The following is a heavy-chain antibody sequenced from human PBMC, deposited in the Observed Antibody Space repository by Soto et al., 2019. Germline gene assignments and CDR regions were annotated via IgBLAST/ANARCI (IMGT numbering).Heavy chain of an antibody. V-gene: IGHV1-69*12. Sequence: QVQLVQSGAEVKKPGSSVKVSCKASGGTFSSYAISWVRQAPGQGLEWMGGIIPIFGTANYAQKFQGRVTITADEXTSTADMELSSLRSEDTAVYYCARDRLAAAGNFDYWGQGTLVTVSS. J-gene: IGHJ4*02. CDR3: ARDRLAAAGNFDY. CDR1: GGTFSSYA. CDR2: IIPIFGTA. D-gene: IGHD6-13*01.